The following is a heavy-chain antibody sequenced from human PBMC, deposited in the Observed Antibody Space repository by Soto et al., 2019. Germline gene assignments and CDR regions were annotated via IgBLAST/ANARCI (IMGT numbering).Heavy chain of an antibody. Sequence: QVQLQQWGAGLLKPSETLSLTCAVYDGSFSGYYWSWIRKPPGNGLEWIGEINHSGSTNYNPSLKSRVTISVDTSKNQFALKLSSVTAADTAVYSCARVSGIYYYGMDVWGQGTTVTVSS. D-gene: IGHD3-10*01. V-gene: IGHV4-34*01. CDR3: ARVSGIYYYGMDV. CDR1: DGSFSGYY. J-gene: IGHJ6*02. CDR2: INHSGST.